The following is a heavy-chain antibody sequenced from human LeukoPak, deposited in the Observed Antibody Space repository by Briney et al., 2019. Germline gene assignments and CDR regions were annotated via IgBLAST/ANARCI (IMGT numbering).Heavy chain of an antibody. CDR1: GSTFSSYA. CDR3: ARASNSGSFPDLGAFDI. CDR2: IIPIFGTA. D-gene: IGHD1-26*01. J-gene: IGHJ3*02. Sequence: SVKVSCKASGSTFSSYAISWVRQAPGQGLEWMGGIIPIFGTANYAQKFQGRVTITTDESTSTAYMELSSLRSEDTAVYYCARASNSGSFPDLGAFDIWGQGTMVTVSS. V-gene: IGHV1-69*05.